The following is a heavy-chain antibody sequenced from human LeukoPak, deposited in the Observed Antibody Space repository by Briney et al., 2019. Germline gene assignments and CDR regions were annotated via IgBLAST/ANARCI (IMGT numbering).Heavy chain of an antibody. V-gene: IGHV4-34*01. J-gene: IGHJ5*02. Sequence: SETLSLTCAVYGGSFSGYYWSWIRQPPGKGLEWIGEINHSGSTNYNPSLKSRVTISVDTSKNQFSLKLSSVTAADTAVYYCARTREWFDPWGQGTLVTVSS. D-gene: IGHD1-26*01. CDR2: INHSGST. CDR1: GGSFSGYY. CDR3: ARTREWFDP.